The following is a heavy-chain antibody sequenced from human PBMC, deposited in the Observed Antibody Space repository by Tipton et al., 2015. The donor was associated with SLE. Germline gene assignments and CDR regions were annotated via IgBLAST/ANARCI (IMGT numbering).Heavy chain of an antibody. Sequence: SLRLSCAASGFTFSSYAMHWVRQAPGKGLEWVAVISYDGSNKYYADSVKGRFTISRDNSKNTLYPQMNSLRAEDTAVYYCAREIAAAGGFDYWGQGTLVTVSS. J-gene: IGHJ4*02. CDR1: GFTFSSYA. V-gene: IGHV3-30*04. D-gene: IGHD6-13*01. CDR3: AREIAAAGGFDY. CDR2: ISYDGSNK.